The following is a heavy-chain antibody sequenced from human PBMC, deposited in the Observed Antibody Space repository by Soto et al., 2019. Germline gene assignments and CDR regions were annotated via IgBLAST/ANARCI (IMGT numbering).Heavy chain of an antibody. CDR1: GGSTSSSSFY. Sequence: PSETLSLTCTVSGGSTSSSSFYWGWIRQPPGKGLEWIGSIYYSGSTYYNPSLKSRVTISVDTSKNQFSLKLSSVTAADTVVYYCARTSSSTSSWFGAAVGWIGANWFDPWGQGTLLTISS. V-gene: IGHV4-39*01. CDR3: ARTSSSTSSWFGAAVGWIGANWFDP. CDR2: IYYSGST. J-gene: IGHJ5*02. D-gene: IGHD2-2*01.